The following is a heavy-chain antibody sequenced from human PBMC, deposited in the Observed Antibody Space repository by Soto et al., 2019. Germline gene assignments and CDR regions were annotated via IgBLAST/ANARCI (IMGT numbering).Heavy chain of an antibody. V-gene: IGHV3-15*01. CDR1: GFTFSSYA. Sequence: GGSLRLSCAASGFTFSSYAMSWVRQAPGKGLEWVGRIKSKTDGGTTDYAAPVKGRFTISRDDSKNTLYLQMNSLKTEDTAVYYCTTGTGYPDYFDYWGQGTLVTVSS. CDR3: TTGTGYPDYFDY. D-gene: IGHD3-9*01. CDR2: IKSKTDGGTT. J-gene: IGHJ4*02.